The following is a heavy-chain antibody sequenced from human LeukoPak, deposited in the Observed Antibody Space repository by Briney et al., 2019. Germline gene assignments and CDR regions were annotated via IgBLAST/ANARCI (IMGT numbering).Heavy chain of an antibody. CDR1: GGSISSYH. CDR3: ATGVYYYYYMDV. D-gene: IGHD2-8*01. CDR2: IYYSGST. J-gene: IGHJ6*03. V-gene: IGHV4-59*01. Sequence: SETLSLTCTVSGGSISSYHWSWIRKPPGKGLEWIGYIYYSGSTNYNPSLKSRVTISVDTSKNQFSLKLSSVTAADTAVYYCATGVYYYYYMDVWGKGTTVTVSS.